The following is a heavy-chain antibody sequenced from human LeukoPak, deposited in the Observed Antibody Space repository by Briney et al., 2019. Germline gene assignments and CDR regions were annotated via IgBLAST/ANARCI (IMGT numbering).Heavy chain of an antibody. CDR2: ISPDGGVQ. J-gene: IGHJ4*02. CDR3: ARGPSGGNGFSY. CDR1: GFTFSTYW. V-gene: IGHV3-7*04. D-gene: IGHD2-15*01. Sequence: GGSLRLSCAASGFTFSTYWMTWVRQAPGKGLEWVANISPDGGVQSYVDSVKGRFSISRDNAKNSLYLQMHSLRAEDTAVYYCARGPSGGNGFSYWGQGTLVTVSS.